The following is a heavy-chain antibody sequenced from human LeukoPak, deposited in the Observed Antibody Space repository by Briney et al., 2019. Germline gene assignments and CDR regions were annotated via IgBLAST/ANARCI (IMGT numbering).Heavy chain of an antibody. CDR2: INHSGST. CDR3: ARRQLGGDYFGY. Sequence: SETLSLTCAVYGGSFSGYYWSWIRQPPGKGLEWIGEINHSGSTNYNPSLKSRVTISVDTSKNQFSLKLSSVTAADTAVYYCARRQLGGDYFGYWGQGTLVTVSS. J-gene: IGHJ4*02. V-gene: IGHV4-34*01. CDR1: GGSFSGYY. D-gene: IGHD1-1*01.